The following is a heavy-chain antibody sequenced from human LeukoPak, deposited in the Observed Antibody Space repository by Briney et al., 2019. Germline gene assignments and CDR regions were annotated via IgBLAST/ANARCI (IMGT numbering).Heavy chain of an antibody. CDR1: GGTFSSYA. CDR3: ARASGVYSVFDY. V-gene: IGHV1-69*04. CDR2: IIPILGIA. D-gene: IGHD1-26*01. J-gene: IGHJ4*02. Sequence: ASVKVTCKASGGTFSSYAISWVRQAPGQGLEWMGRIIPILGIANYAQKFQGRVTITADKSTSTAYMELSSLRSEDTAVYYCARASGVYSVFDYWGQGTLVTVSS.